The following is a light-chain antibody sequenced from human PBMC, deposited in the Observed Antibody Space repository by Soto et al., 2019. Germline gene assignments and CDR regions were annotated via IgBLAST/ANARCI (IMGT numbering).Light chain of an antibody. J-gene: IGKJ5*01. CDR3: QQYGSSVT. CDR1: KSVSNY. V-gene: IGKV3-20*01. Sequence: VLTQSPGTLSLSPGERATLACRASKSVSNYVAWYQQKPGQAPRLLISGASNRATGIPDRFSGSGSGTDFILTISRLEPEDFALYYCQQYGSSVTFGQGTRLEIK. CDR2: GAS.